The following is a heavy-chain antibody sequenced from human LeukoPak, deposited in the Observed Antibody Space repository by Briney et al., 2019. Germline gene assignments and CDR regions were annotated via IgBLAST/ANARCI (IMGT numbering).Heavy chain of an antibody. J-gene: IGHJ5*02. Sequence: SETLSLTCAVYGGSFSGYYWSWLRQPPGKGLEWIGEINHSGSTNYNPSLKSRITISVDTSKNQFSLKLSSVTTADTAVYYCARYCAIWFGELGFRAWGQGTLVTVSS. D-gene: IGHD3-10*01. CDR2: INHSGST. CDR1: GGSFSGYY. CDR3: ARYCAIWFGELGFRA. V-gene: IGHV4-34*01.